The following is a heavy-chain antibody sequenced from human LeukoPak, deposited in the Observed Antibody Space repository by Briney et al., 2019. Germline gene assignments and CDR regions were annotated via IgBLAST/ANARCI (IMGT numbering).Heavy chain of an antibody. CDR1: EFSFSSYA. Sequence: GGSLRLSCAASEFSFSSYAMHWVRQAAGKGLEWVAVISFDGSDKYYADSVKGRFTISRDNSKSTLYLQMNSPRAEDTAVYYCARPGYTAAYDLWGQGTMVTVSS. CDR3: ARPGYTAAYDL. CDR2: ISFDGSDK. J-gene: IGHJ3*01. D-gene: IGHD3-9*01. V-gene: IGHV3-30*04.